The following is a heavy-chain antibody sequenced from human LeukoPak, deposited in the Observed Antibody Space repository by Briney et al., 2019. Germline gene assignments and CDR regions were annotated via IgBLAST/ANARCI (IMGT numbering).Heavy chain of an antibody. V-gene: IGHV3-23*01. CDR1: RFTFSNYV. CDR3: AKPRDPRYLYGDGYGGY. D-gene: IGHD4-17*01. Sequence: GGSLRLSCAASRFTFSNYVMNWVRQAPGKGLEWVSGISPGGASTYYADSVKGRFTISRDNSKNTLYLQMNSLRAEDTAVYYCAKPRDPRYLYGDGYGGYWGQGTLVTVPS. J-gene: IGHJ4*02. CDR2: ISPGGAST.